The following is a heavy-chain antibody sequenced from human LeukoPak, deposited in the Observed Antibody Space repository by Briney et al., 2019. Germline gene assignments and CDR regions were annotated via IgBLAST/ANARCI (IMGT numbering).Heavy chain of an antibody. CDR3: ARDSDFYDSLTFYGMDV. V-gene: IGHV3-23*01. CDR1: GFSFTDYA. J-gene: IGHJ6*02. D-gene: IGHD3-3*01. Sequence: GGSLRLSCAASGFSFTDYAMSWVRQAPGKGLEWVSDIRATSGITYYADSVKGRFTISRDNSKKMLYLQMNSQRADDTALYYCARDSDFYDSLTFYGMDVWGQGTTVIVSS. CDR2: IRATSGIT.